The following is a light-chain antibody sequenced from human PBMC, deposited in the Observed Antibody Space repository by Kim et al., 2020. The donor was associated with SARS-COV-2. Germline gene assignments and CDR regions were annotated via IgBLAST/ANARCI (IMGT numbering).Light chain of an antibody. V-gene: IGLV3-19*01. Sequence: SSELTQDPAVSVALGQTVRITCQGDSLRSYYASWYQQKPGQAPVLVIYGKNNRPSGIPDRFSGSSSGNTASLTITGAQAEDEADYYCNSRDSSGNHVWEFGGGTQLTVL. CDR1: SLRSYY. CDR3: NSRDSSGNHVWE. CDR2: GKN. J-gene: IGLJ3*02.